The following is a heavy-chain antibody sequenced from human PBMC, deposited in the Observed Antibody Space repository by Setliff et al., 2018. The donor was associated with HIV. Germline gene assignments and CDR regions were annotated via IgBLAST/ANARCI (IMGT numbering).Heavy chain of an antibody. J-gene: IGHJ4*02. CDR1: GGTFGIYG. CDR3: ARESACSSTSCPKVLDY. CDR2: TIPMFGTA. V-gene: IGHV1-69*05. Sequence: SVKVSCKASGGTFGIYGISWVRQAPGQGLEWMGGTIPMFGTANYAQKFQGRVTITTDESTNTGYMELSSLRSEDTAVYYCARESACSSTSCPKVLDYWGQGTLVTLL. D-gene: IGHD2-2*01.